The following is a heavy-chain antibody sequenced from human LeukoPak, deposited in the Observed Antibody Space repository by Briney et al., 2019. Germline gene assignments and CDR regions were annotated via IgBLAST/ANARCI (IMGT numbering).Heavy chain of an antibody. CDR2: SYHRGST. Sequence: SETLSLTCTVSGGSISSYYWSWIRQSPGKGLEWIGWSYHRGSTSYNPSLKSRVAISVDTSKNQFSLKLSSVTAADTAVYYCARDRELAYWGQGTLVIVSS. D-gene: IGHD1-1*01. V-gene: IGHV4-59*01. CDR1: GGSISSYY. J-gene: IGHJ4*02. CDR3: ARDRELAY.